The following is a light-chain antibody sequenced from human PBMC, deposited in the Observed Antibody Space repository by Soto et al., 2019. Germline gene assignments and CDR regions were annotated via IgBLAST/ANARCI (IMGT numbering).Light chain of an antibody. CDR1: SGDVGTYNL. J-gene: IGLJ1*01. V-gene: IGLV2-23*01. Sequence: QSALTQPASLSGSPGQPITISCTGTSGDVGTYNLVSWYQQHPGKAPKLLIYEGTKRPSGASDRFSGFRSGNTASLTITGLRAEDEADYYCFSYAISSTYVFGTGTKVTVL. CDR2: EGT. CDR3: FSYAISSTYV.